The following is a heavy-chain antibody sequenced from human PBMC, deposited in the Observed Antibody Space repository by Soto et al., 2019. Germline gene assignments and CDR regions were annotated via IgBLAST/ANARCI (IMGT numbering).Heavy chain of an antibody. V-gene: IGHV4-59*08. CDR1: GGSISSYY. Sequence: PSETLSLTCTVSGGSISSYYWSWIRQPPGKGLEWIGYIYYSGSTNYNPSLKSRVTISVDTSKNQFSLKLSSVTAADTAVYYCARRGYSYGYVWFDPWGQGTLVTVSS. CDR2: IYYSGST. CDR3: ARRGYSYGYVWFDP. J-gene: IGHJ5*02. D-gene: IGHD5-18*01.